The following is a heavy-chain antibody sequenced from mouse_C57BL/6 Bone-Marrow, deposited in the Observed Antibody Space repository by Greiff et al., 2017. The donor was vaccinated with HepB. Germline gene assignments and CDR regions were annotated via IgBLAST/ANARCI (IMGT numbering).Heavy chain of an antibody. CDR1: GFTFSDYG. CDR2: ISSGSSTI. D-gene: IGHD2-5*01. CDR3: AWRPLYSNYEDYAMDY. J-gene: IGHJ4*01. V-gene: IGHV5-17*01. Sequence: EVHLVESGGGLVKPGGSLKLSCAASGFTFSDYGMHWVRQAPEKGLEWVAYISSGSSTIYYADTVKGRFTISRDNAKNTLFLQMTSLRSEDTAMYYCAWRPLYSNYEDYAMDYWGQGTSVTVSS.